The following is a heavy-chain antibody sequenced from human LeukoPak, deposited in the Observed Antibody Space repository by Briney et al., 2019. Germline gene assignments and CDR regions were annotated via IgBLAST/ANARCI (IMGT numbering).Heavy chain of an antibody. J-gene: IGHJ3*02. Sequence: SETLSLTCTVSGGSITGYHWSWIRQPPGKGLEWIGYIYSTETTEYKPSLKSRVTISADRSKNQFSQKLTSVTAADTAIYYCARRNDFDIWGQGTMVTVSS. CDR2: IYSTETT. V-gene: IGHV4-4*08. CDR1: GGSITGYH. CDR3: ARRNDFDI.